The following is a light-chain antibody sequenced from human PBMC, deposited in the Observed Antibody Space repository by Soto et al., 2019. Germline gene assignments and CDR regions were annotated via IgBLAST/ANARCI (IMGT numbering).Light chain of an antibody. CDR2: DVS. V-gene: IGLV2-11*01. CDR1: SGVVGGYNF. Sequence: QSVLTQPRSVSGSPGQSVTISCTGASGVVGGYNFVSGYQHHPGKAPTLMIFDVSHRPSGVPDRFSGSKSGNTASLTISGLQAEDEADYYCCSYGGSYTWVFGGGTKLTVL. J-gene: IGLJ3*02. CDR3: CSYGGSYTWV.